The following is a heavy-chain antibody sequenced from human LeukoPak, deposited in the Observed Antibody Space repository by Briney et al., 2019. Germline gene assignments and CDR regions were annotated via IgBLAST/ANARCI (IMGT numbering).Heavy chain of an antibody. CDR1: GFTFSSYS. CDR3: TTVITDSSGSGLQMLFDI. D-gene: IGHD3-22*01. V-gene: IGHV3-15*01. CDR2: IISKTDGGKI. Sequence: PGGSLRLSCAASGFTFSSYSMNWVRQAPGKGLEWVGRIISKTDGGKIDYAAPVRGRSTISRDDSKNTMYLQMNSLKIEDSAVYYCTTVITDSSGSGLQMLFDIWGQGTMVTVSS. J-gene: IGHJ3*02.